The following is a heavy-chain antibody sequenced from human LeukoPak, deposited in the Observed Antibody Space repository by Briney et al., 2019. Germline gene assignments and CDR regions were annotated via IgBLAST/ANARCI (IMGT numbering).Heavy chain of an antibody. CDR2: IHHSGAT. D-gene: IGHD3-3*01. Sequence: SSETLSLTCDVSGYSITNGYYWGWIRQPPGKGLQWMGSIHHSGATSYNPSLKTRVTTSVDTSKNQFSLRLSSVTAADTAVYFCAVSFGGYDAGFYWGQGTLVTVSS. CDR3: AVSFGGYDAGFY. CDR1: GYSITNGYY. V-gene: IGHV4-38-2*01. J-gene: IGHJ4*02.